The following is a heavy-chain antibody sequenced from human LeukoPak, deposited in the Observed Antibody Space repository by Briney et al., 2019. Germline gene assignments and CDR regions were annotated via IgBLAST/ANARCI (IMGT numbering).Heavy chain of an antibody. CDR1: GYAFTGYY. J-gene: IGHJ4*02. V-gene: IGHV1-2*02. D-gene: IGHD3-10*01. CDR2: SNPNSGGT. Sequence: GASVKVSCKASGYAFTGYYMHWVRQAPGQGLEWMGWSNPNSGGTNYAQKFQGRVTMTRDTSISTAYMELSRLRSDDTAVYYCARDLYYYGSGSYYPYVDYWGQGTLVTVSA. CDR3: ARDLYYYGSGSYYPYVDY.